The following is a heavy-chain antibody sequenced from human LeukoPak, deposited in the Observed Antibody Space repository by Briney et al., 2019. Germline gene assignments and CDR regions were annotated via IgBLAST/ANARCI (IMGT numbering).Heavy chain of an antibody. Sequence: GGSLRLSCVASGFTFSSYAMAWVRQAPGRGLEWVSSITHTDSGGSTLSADSVKGRFTISRVNSKNTLYLQMNSLRAEDTALYYCATGRGTFDSNGWQAFDHWGQGTLVTVSS. CDR2: ITHTDSGGST. CDR3: ATGRGTFDSNGWQAFDH. V-gene: IGHV3-23*01. J-gene: IGHJ4*02. D-gene: IGHD6-19*01. CDR1: GFTFSSYA.